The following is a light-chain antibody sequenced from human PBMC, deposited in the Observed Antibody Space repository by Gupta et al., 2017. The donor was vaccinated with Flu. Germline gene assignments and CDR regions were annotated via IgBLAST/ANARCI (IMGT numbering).Light chain of an antibody. CDR2: WNS. CDR3: QSYDSSLSAYV. J-gene: IGLJ1*01. V-gene: IGLV1-40*01. CDR1: SSNIGAGYD. Sequence: QSVLTQPPSVSGAPGQRVTISCTGSSSNIGAGYDVHWYQQLPGTAPKLRSVWNSNRPSGVPDRFVGSKAGTYDYPDLPGLQAEDEADYYCQSYDSSLSAYVFGTGTKVTVL.